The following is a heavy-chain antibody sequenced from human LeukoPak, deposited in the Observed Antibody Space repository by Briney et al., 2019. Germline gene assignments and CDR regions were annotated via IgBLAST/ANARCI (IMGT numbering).Heavy chain of an antibody. J-gene: IGHJ4*02. CDR1: GYTFTSHW. CDR3: ARRPYDSGSYADY. V-gene: IGHV5-51*01. CDR2: IYPGDSDT. D-gene: IGHD3-10*01. Sequence: GESLQISCKGSGYTFTSHWIGWVRQMPGKGLEWMGIIYPGDSDTRYSPSFQGQVTISADNSISTAYLQWSSLKASDSAMYYCARRPYDSGSYADYWGQGTPVTVSS.